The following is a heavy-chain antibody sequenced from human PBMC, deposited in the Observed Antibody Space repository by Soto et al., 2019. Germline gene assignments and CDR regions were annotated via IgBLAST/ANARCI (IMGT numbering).Heavy chain of an antibody. CDR3: AHRRIGDYYDSSGILDY. CDR1: GFSLSTSGVG. Sequence: GSGPTLVNPTQTLTLTCTFSGFSLSTSGVGVGWIRQPPGKALEWLALIYWNDDKRYSPSLKSRLTITKDTSKNQVVLTMTNMDPVDTATYYCAHRRIGDYYDSSGILDYWGQGTLVTVSS. V-gene: IGHV2-5*01. D-gene: IGHD3-22*01. J-gene: IGHJ4*02. CDR2: IYWNDDK.